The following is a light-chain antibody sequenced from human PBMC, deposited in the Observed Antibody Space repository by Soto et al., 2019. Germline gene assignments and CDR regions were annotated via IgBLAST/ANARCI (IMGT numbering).Light chain of an antibody. Sequence: QSALIQPASVSGSPGQSITISCTGTSSDVGGSNYVSWYQHHPHRAPKLLIYEVSYRPSGVSNRFSGSKSGNMASLTISGLQAEDEADYYCSSYTSSNPLEVFGSGTKVTVL. CDR2: EVS. J-gene: IGLJ1*01. V-gene: IGLV2-14*01. CDR3: SSYTSSNPLEV. CDR1: SSDVGGSNY.